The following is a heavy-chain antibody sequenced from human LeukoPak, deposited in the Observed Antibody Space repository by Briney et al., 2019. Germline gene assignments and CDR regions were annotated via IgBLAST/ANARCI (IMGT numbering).Heavy chain of an antibody. CDR2: SKYDGSTA. Sequence: GGSLRLSCETSGFTLKNYWMSWLRRAPGKGLEWVSRSKYDGSTAMYAEAVKGRFTISRDNAKGGLYLQMNSLRVDDTAVYYCAKSDWFDPCGRGILVTVSS. CDR3: AKSDWFDP. J-gene: IGHJ5*02. V-gene: IGHV3-74*03. CDR1: GFTLKNYW.